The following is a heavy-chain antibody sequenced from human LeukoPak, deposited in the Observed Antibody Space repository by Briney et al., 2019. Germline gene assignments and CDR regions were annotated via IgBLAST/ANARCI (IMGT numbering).Heavy chain of an antibody. Sequence: GGSLRLSCAASVFTFSSYAMSWVRQAPGKGLGWVSAISGSGGSTDYADSVKGRFTISRDNSKNTLYLQMNSLRAEDTAVYYCARDSSGWYDDYYYGMDVWGKGTTVTVSS. CDR2: ISGSGGST. V-gene: IGHV3-23*01. D-gene: IGHD6-19*01. J-gene: IGHJ6*04. CDR1: VFTFSSYA. CDR3: ARDSSGWYDDYYYGMDV.